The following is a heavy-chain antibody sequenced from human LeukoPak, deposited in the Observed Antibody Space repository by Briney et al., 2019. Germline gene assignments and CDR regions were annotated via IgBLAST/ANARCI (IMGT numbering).Heavy chain of an antibody. CDR3: ARTITFGGVIAKAPNWFDP. V-gene: IGHV1-2*02. CDR2: INPNSGGT. D-gene: IGHD3-16*02. J-gene: IGHJ5*02. Sequence: ASVKVSCKASGYTFTGYYMHWVRQAPGQGLEWMGWINPNSGGTNYAQKFQGRVTMTRDTSISTAYMELSRLRSDDTAVYYCARTITFGGVIAKAPNWFDPWGQGTLVTVSS. CDR1: GYTFTGYY.